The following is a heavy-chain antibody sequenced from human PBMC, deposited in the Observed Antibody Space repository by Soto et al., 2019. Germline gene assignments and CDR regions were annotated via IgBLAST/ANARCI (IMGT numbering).Heavy chain of an antibody. D-gene: IGHD2-2*01. CDR1: GFTFSDYY. CDR3: ARVRNYQLLFYWFDP. J-gene: IGHJ5*02. Sequence: PGGSLRLSCAASGFTFSDYYMSWIRQAPGKGLEWVSYISSSGSTIYYADSVKGRFTISRDNAKNSLYLQMNSLRAEDTAVYYCARVRNYQLLFYWFDPWGQGTLVTVSS. CDR2: ISSSGSTI. V-gene: IGHV3-11*01.